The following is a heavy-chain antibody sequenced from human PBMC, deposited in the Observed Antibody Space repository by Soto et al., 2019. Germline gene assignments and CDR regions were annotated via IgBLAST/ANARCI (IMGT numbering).Heavy chain of an antibody. D-gene: IGHD6-6*01. CDR1: GFTFSSYA. CDR2: ISGSGGST. Sequence: EVQLLESGGGLVQPGGSRRLSCAASGFTFSSYAMSWVRQAPGKGLEWVSAISGSGGSTYYADSVKGRFTISRDNSKNTLYLQMNSLRAEDTAVYYCAKDSTAYSSSYDFDYWGQGTLVTVSS. J-gene: IGHJ4*02. V-gene: IGHV3-23*01. CDR3: AKDSTAYSSSYDFDY.